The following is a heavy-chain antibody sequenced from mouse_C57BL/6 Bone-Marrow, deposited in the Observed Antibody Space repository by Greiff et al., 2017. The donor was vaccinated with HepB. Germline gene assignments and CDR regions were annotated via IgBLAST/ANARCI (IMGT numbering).Heavy chain of an antibody. Sequence: QVQLQQPGAELVKPGASVKLSCKASGYTFTSYWMQWVKQRHGQGLEWIGEIDPSDSYTNYNQKFKGKATLTVDTSSRTAYMQLSSLTSEDSAVYYSARDSSGLYAIDYWGQGTSVTVSS. CDR3: ARDSSGLYAIDY. V-gene: IGHV1-50*01. D-gene: IGHD3-2*02. J-gene: IGHJ4*01. CDR1: GYTFTSYW. CDR2: IDPSDSYT.